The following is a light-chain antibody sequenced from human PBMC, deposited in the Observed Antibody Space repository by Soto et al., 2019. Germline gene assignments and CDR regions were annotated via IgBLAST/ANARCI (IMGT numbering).Light chain of an antibody. J-gene: IGKJ5*01. Sequence: DIQLTQSPSSLSVSVGARVPITCQTSQDINTYLNWYQQKPGRAPKLLIYDASNLETGVASTFSGSGSGTHFTFTINSLQPEDVGTYYCQQYRTFPITFGQGTRLEIK. CDR2: DAS. CDR3: QQYRTFPIT. V-gene: IGKV1-33*01. CDR1: QDINTY.